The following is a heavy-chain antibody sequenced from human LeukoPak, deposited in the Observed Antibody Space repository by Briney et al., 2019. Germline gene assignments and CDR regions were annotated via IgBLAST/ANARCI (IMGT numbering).Heavy chain of an antibody. J-gene: IGHJ1*01. V-gene: IGHV3-21*01. CDR1: GFTFSSYA. D-gene: IGHD1-26*01. Sequence: GGSLRLSCAASGFTFSSYAMSWVRQAPGKGLEWVSSISSSSSYIYYADSVKGRFTISRDNAKNSLYLQMNSLRAEDTAVYYCARDPSGSYVEYFQHWGQGTLVTVSS. CDR2: ISSSSSYI. CDR3: ARDPSGSYVEYFQH.